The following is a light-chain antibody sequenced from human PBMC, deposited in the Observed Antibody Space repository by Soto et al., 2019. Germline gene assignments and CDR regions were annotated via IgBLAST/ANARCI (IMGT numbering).Light chain of an antibody. V-gene: IGKV1-5*03. CDR2: KAS. CDR3: QQYDSYPLT. J-gene: IGKJ4*01. CDR1: QSISSW. Sequence: DTQMTQSPSTLSASVGDRVTITCRASQSISSWLAWYQQKPGKAPKLLIYKASNLHSGVPSSFSGRGSGTEFTLTISSLQPDDFATYYCQQYDSYPLTFGEGTKVEIK.